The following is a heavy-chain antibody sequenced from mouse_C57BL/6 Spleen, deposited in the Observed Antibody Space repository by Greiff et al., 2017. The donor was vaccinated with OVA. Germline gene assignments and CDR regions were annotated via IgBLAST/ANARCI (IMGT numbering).Heavy chain of an antibody. CDR3: ARLVSSGYLYAMDY. CDR1: GYAFSSSW. CDR2: IYPGDGDT. Sequence: QVQLQQSGPELVKPGASVKISCKASGYAFSSSWMNWVKQRPGKGLEWIGRIYPGDGDTNYNGKFKGKATLTADKASSTAYMQLSSLTSEDSAVYFCARLVSSGYLYAMDYWGQGTSVTVSS. V-gene: IGHV1-82*01. J-gene: IGHJ4*01. D-gene: IGHD3-2*02.